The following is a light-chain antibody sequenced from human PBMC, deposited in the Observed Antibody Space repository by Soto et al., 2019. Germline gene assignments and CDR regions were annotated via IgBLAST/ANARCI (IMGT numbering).Light chain of an antibody. Sequence: DIQMTQSPSSLSASIGDRVTITCRASQNIRSYLNWYQQKPGKAPKLLIHAASSLQSGVPSRFSGSGSGTDFTLTISSLQPEDFATYYCQQLKSYPQTFGQGTKVDIK. CDR2: AAS. V-gene: IGKV1-39*01. CDR3: QQLKSYPQT. CDR1: QNIRSY. J-gene: IGKJ1*01.